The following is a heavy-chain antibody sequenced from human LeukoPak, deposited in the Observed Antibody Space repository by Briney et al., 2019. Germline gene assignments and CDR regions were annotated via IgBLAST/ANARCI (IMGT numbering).Heavy chain of an antibody. J-gene: IGHJ4*02. CDR2: ISSTSSYI. V-gene: IGHV3-21*01. CDR1: GFTFSSYS. D-gene: IGHD5-18*01. Sequence: GGSLRVSCAASGFTFSSYSMNWVRQAPGKGLEWVSSISSTSSYIFYADSLKGRFTISRDNAKNSLFLQMNRRRAEDTAVYYCAREAGGYSYATHLDYWGQGTLVTVSS. CDR3: AREAGGYSYATHLDY.